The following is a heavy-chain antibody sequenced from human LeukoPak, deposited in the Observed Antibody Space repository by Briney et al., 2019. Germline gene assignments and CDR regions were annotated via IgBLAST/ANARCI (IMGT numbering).Heavy chain of an antibody. CDR3: AKGGGGGSSGYSPADY. J-gene: IGHJ4*02. D-gene: IGHD3-22*01. CDR1: GFTFDDYT. CDR2: ISWDGGST. V-gene: IGHV3-43*01. Sequence: GGSLRLSCAASGFTFDDYTMHWVRQAPGKGLGWVSLISWDGGSTYYADSVKGRFTISRDNSKNSLYLQMNSLRTEDTALYYCAKGGGGGSSGYSPADYWGQGTLVTVSS.